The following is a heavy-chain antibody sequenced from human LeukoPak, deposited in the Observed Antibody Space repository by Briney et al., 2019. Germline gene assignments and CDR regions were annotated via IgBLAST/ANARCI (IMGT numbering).Heavy chain of an antibody. J-gene: IGHJ3*02. Sequence: SETLSLTCAVSGYSISSVYYGGWARQPPLKWLEWIGSIYDSASTAYNPSLKSRVTISVDTSKNQFSLKLSSVTAADTAVYYCAAQRGALIPANAFDIWGQGTMVTVSS. V-gene: IGHV4-38-2*01. CDR1: GYSISSVYY. D-gene: IGHD2-15*01. CDR2: IYDSAST. CDR3: AAQRGALIPANAFDI.